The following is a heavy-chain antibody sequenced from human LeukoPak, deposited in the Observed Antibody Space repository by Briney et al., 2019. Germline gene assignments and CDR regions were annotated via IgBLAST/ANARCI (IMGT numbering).Heavy chain of an antibody. Sequence: SETLSLTCTVSGGSISSYYWSWIRQPPGKGLEWIGYIYYSVSTNYNPSLKSRVTISVDTSKNQFSLKLSSVTAADTAVYYCARIFGADFWSGYYTGYYYYMDVWGKGTTVTVSS. J-gene: IGHJ6*03. CDR2: IYYSVST. CDR1: GGSISSYY. CDR3: ARIFGADFWSGYYTGYYYYMDV. D-gene: IGHD3-3*01. V-gene: IGHV4-59*01.